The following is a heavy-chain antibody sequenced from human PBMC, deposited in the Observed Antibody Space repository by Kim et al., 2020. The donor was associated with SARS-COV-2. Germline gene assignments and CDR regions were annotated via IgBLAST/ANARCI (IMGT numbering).Heavy chain of an antibody. CDR2: INLDGTKT. J-gene: IGHJ5*02. D-gene: IGHD2-8*01. Sequence: GGSLRLSCAASGFTFTTSWMTWVRQAPGKGLEWVANINLDGTKTNYVDYLKGRFTISRNNAKNSLYLQMNSLKAEDTAVYYCTRDNGYNWFDPWGQGTLVPVS. CDR1: GFTFTTSW. CDR3: TRDNGYNWFDP. V-gene: IGHV3-7*03.